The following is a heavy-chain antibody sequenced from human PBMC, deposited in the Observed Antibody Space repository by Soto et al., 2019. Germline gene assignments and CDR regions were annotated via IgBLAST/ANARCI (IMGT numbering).Heavy chain of an antibody. D-gene: IGHD2-15*01. J-gene: IGHJ4*02. Sequence: GGSLRLSCAASGFTFSSYAMSWVRQAPGKGLEWVSAISGSGGSTYYADSVKGRFTISRDNSKNTLYLQMNSLRAEDTAVYYCAKAEAGYCSGGSCHPLEQFDYWGQGTLVTVSS. V-gene: IGHV3-23*01. CDR3: AKAEAGYCSGGSCHPLEQFDY. CDR1: GFTFSSYA. CDR2: ISGSGGST.